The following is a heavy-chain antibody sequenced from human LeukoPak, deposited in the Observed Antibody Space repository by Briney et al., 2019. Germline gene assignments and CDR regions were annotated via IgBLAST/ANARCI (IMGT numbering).Heavy chain of an antibody. CDR3: ARAAVVVTAIAFDY. V-gene: IGHV4-59*01. CDR2: IYYSGST. Sequence: KTSETLSHTCTVSGGSISSYYWSWIGQPPGKGLEWIGYIYYSGSTNYNPSLKSRVTISVDTSKNQFSLKLSSVTAADTAVYYCARAAVVVTAIAFDYWGQGTLVTVSS. J-gene: IGHJ4*02. D-gene: IGHD2-21*02. CDR1: GGSISSYY.